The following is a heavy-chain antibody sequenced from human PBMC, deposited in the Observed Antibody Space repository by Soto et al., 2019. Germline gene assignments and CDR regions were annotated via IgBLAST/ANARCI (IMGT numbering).Heavy chain of an antibody. D-gene: IGHD7-27*01. V-gene: IGHV1-2*04. CDR3: ARNTQITGDGFDY. CDR2: ISPKIGGT. J-gene: IGHJ4*02. CDR1: GYTFNDFF. Sequence: QVQLVQSGTEVKKPGASVKLSCKTSGYTFNDFFIHWVRQAPGQGLEWMGWISPKIGGTSYAQKFQGWVTLTRDTSTSTVYMELTRLNSDDTAIYYCARNTQITGDGFDYWGQGTLVTVSS.